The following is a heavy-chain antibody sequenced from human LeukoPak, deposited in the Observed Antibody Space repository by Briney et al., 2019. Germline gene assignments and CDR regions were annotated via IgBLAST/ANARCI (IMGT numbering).Heavy chain of an antibody. Sequence: SETLSLTCAVYGGSFSGYYWSWIRQPPGKGLEWIGEINHSGSTNYNPSLKSRVTISVDTSKNQFSLKLSPVTAADTAVYYCARARLYDSSGYYRDYWGQGTLVTVSS. CDR3: ARARLYDSSGYYRDY. D-gene: IGHD3-22*01. J-gene: IGHJ4*02. CDR1: GGSFSGYY. CDR2: INHSGST. V-gene: IGHV4-34*01.